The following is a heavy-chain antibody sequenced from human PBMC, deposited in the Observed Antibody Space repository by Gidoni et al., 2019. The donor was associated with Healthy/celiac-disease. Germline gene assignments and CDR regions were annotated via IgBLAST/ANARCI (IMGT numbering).Heavy chain of an antibody. CDR3: AKGSHDFWSGYSLSNWFDP. CDR2: ISGSGGST. D-gene: IGHD3-3*01. Sequence: EVQLLESGGGLVQPGGSLRLSCAASGFTFSSYAMSWVRQAPGKGLEWVSAISGSGGSTYYADSVKGRFTISRDNSKNTLYLQMNSLRAEDTAVYYCAKGSHDFWSGYSLSNWFDPWGQGTLVTVSS. J-gene: IGHJ5*02. V-gene: IGHV3-23*01. CDR1: GFTFSSYA.